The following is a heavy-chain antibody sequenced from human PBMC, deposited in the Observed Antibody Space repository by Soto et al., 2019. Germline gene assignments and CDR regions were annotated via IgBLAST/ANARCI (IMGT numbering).Heavy chain of an antibody. CDR1: GGSISSYY. CDR3: AREDIVVVPAAMPKEGGWYYYYGMDV. Sequence: SETLSLTCTVSGGSISSYYWSWIRQPPGKGLEWIGYIYYSGSTNYNPSLKSRVTISVDTSKNQFSLKLSSVTAADTAVYYCAREDIVVVPAAMPKEGGWYYYYGMDVWGQGTTVTVSS. D-gene: IGHD2-2*01. V-gene: IGHV4-59*01. J-gene: IGHJ6*02. CDR2: IYYSGST.